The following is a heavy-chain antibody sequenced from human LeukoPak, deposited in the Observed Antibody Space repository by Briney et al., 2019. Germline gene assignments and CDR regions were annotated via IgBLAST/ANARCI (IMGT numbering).Heavy chain of an antibody. D-gene: IGHD2-2*01. CDR1: GFTFSSYE. V-gene: IGHV3-48*03. CDR3: AKSWQIGYEPLDY. CDR2: ISSSGSTI. J-gene: IGHJ4*02. Sequence: GGSLRLSCAASGFTFSSYEMNWVRQAPGKGLEWVSYISSSGSTIYYADSVKGRFTISRDNSKNSLYLQMNSLRAEDTALYYCAKSWQIGYEPLDYWGQGTLVTVSS.